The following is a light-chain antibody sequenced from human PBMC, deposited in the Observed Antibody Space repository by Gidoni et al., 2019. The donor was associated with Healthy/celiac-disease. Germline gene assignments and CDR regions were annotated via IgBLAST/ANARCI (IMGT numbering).Light chain of an antibody. CDR3: QQSYSTLT. V-gene: IGKV1-39*01. CDR1: QSISSY. J-gene: IGKJ4*01. CDR2: AAS. Sequence: DTQMTQSPSSLSASVGDRVTITCRASQSISSYLNWYQQKPEKAPKLLICAASSLQSGAPSRCGSSGSGTDFTLTISRLQAEDFASYCCQQSYSTLTFGEGTKVEIK.